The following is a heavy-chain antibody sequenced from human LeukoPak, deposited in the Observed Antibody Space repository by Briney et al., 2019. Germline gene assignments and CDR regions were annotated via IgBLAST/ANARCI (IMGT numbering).Heavy chain of an antibody. Sequence: GASVKVSCKASGGTFSSYAISWVRQAPGQGLEWMGGIIPIFGTANYAQKFQGRVTITADESTSTAYMELSSLRSEDTAVYYCARDRCSSTSCFRPAYYYYYMDVWGKGTTVTVSS. CDR3: ARDRCSSTSCFRPAYYYYYMDV. J-gene: IGHJ6*03. CDR1: GGTFSSYA. D-gene: IGHD2-2*01. V-gene: IGHV1-69*13. CDR2: IIPIFGTA.